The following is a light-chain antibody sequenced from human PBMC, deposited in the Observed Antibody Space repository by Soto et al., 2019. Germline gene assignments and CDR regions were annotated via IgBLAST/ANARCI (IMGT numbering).Light chain of an antibody. J-gene: IGKJ2*01. V-gene: IGKV3-15*01. CDR2: GAS. CDR1: QSVSSN. Sequence: EIVMTQSPATLSVSPGERATLSCRASQSVSSNLAWYQQKPGQAPRLLIYGASTRATGIPARFSGSGSGTEFTLTITRLQSEYFSIYYCQQYNNWPPYTFGQGNKLEIK. CDR3: QQYNNWPPYT.